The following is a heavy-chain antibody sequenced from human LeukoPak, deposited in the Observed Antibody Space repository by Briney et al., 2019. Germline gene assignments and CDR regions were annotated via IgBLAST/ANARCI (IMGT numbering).Heavy chain of an antibody. D-gene: IGHD2-2*01. CDR3: ARDLGIYCSSTSCYADPYFDY. V-gene: IGHV1-46*01. CDR2: ISPSGGST. CDR1: GYTFTSNY. J-gene: IGHJ4*02. Sequence: ASVKVSCKAFGYTFTSNYMHWVRQAPGQGPEWMGVISPSGGSTTYAQKFQGRVTLTRDTSISTAYMELSRLRSDDTAVYYCARDLGIYCSSTSCYADPYFDYWGQGTLVTVSS.